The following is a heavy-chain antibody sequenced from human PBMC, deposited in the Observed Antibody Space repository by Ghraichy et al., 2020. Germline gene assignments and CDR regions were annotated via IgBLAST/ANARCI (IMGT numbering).Heavy chain of an antibody. V-gene: IGHV3-23*01. Sequence: GGSLRLSCAASGFTFSTYAMSWVRQPPGKGLEWVSAISGAGGSTYYADSVKGRFTISRDNSKSTLYLQMNSLRAEDTALYYCAKGPVVGGTNSFYYGMDVWGQGTTVTVSS. CDR3: AKGPVVGGTNSFYYGMDV. CDR2: ISGAGGST. J-gene: IGHJ6*02. CDR1: GFTFSTYA. D-gene: IGHD1-26*01.